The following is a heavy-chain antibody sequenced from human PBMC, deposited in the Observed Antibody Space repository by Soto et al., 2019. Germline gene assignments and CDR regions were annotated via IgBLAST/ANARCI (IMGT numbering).Heavy chain of an antibody. D-gene: IGHD3-9*01. V-gene: IGHV4-39*01. Sequence: SETLSLTCTVSGVSISSSSYYWGWIRQPPGKGLEWIGSIYYSGSTYYNPSLKSRVTISVDTSKNQFSLKLSSVTAADTAVYYCARHAQNYDILTGYASNWFDPWGQGTLVTVSS. CDR2: IYYSGST. CDR1: GVSISSSSYY. J-gene: IGHJ5*02. CDR3: ARHAQNYDILTGYASNWFDP.